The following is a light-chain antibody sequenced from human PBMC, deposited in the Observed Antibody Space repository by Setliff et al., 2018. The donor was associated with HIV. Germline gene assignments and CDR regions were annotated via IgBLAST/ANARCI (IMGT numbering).Light chain of an antibody. CDR1: SSDVGTYNY. Sequence: QSVLTQPRSVSGSPGQSVTFSCTGSSSDVGTYNYVSWYQQHPGKAPKLMIYDVTRRPSGVSNRFSGSKSGNTASLTISGLQAEDEADYYCCSYAGSSTYVFGNGTKVTVL. CDR2: DVT. CDR3: CSYAGSSTYV. V-gene: IGLV2-23*02. J-gene: IGLJ1*01.